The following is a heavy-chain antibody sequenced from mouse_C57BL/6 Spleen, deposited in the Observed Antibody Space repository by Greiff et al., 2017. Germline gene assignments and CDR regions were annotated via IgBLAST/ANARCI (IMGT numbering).Heavy chain of an antibody. V-gene: IGHV5-9-1*02. D-gene: IGHD2-5*01. CDR2: ISSGGDYI. J-gene: IGHJ1*03. CDR1: GFTFSSYA. Sequence: EVHLVESGEGLVKPGGSLKLSCAASGFTFSSYAMSWVRQTPEKRLEWVAYISSGGDYIYYADTVKGRFTISRANARNTLYLQMSSLKSEDTAMYYCTREGDYSNYGRYFDVWGTGTTVTVSS. CDR3: TREGDYSNYGRYFDV.